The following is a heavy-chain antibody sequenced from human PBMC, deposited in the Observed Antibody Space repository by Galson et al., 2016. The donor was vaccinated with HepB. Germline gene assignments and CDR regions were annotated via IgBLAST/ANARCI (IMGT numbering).Heavy chain of an antibody. CDR2: ISYDGINK. Sequence: SLRLSCAASGFNFSSYAIHWVRQAPGKGLEWVAVISYDGINKYYADSVKGRFTISRDISKNTLYLQMNSLRAEDTAVYYCAREKGYYDFSSSYPDYWGQGTLVTVSS. V-gene: IGHV3-30-3*01. CDR3: AREKGYYDFSSSYPDY. CDR1: GFNFSSYA. D-gene: IGHD3-3*01. J-gene: IGHJ4*02.